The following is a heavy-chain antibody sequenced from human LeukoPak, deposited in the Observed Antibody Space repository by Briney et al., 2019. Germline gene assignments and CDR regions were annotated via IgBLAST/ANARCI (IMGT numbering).Heavy chain of an antibody. D-gene: IGHD3-3*01. CDR2: ISSSSSYI. J-gene: IGHJ5*02. CDR3: ARAVDDDWFDP. CDR1: GFTFSSYS. Sequence: GGSLRLSCAASGFTFSSYSMNWVRQAPGKGLEWVSSISSSSSYIYYADSVKGRFTISRDNAKNSLYLQMNSLRAEDTAVYYCARAVDDDWFDPWGQGTLVTVSS. V-gene: IGHV3-21*04.